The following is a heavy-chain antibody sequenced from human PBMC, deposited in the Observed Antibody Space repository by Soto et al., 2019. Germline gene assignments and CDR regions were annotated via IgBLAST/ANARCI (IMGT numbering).Heavy chain of an antibody. Sequence: SVKVSCKASGFTFTSSAVQWVRQARGQRLEWIGWIVVGSGNTNYAQKFQERVTITRDMSTSTAYMELSSLRSEDTAVYYCASEDGSGYYYYYYGMDVWGQGTTVTV. CDR2: IVVGSGNT. CDR3: ASEDGSGYYYYYYGMDV. J-gene: IGHJ6*02. D-gene: IGHD3-22*01. CDR1: GFTFTSSA. V-gene: IGHV1-58*01.